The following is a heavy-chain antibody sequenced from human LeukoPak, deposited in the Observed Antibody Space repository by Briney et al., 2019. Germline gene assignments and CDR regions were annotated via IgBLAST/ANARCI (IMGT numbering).Heavy chain of an antibody. J-gene: IGHJ4*02. CDR2: INDNGGQR. V-gene: IGHV3-23*01. CDR1: GFAFNNYA. CDR3: AKTQWKVGATDYFDY. Sequence: GGSLRLSYAASGFAFNNYAMTWVRQAPGKGLEWVSNINDNGGQRHYADSVKGRFTISRDNSKNMMFLQMDSLRAEDTAVYYCAKTQWKVGATDYFDYWGQGILVTVSS. D-gene: IGHD1-26*01.